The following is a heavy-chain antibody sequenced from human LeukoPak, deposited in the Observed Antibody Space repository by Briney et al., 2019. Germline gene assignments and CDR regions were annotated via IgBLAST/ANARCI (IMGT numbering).Heavy chain of an antibody. J-gene: IGHJ4*02. V-gene: IGHV4-34*01. CDR3: ARETPRYSSSWHLDY. D-gene: IGHD6-13*01. CDR1: GGSFSGYY. Sequence: PSETLSLTCAVSGGSFSGYYWSWIRQPPGKGLEWIGEINHSGSTNYNPSLKSRVTISVDTSKNQFSLKLSSVTAADTAVYYCARETPRYSSSWHLDYWGQGTLVTVSS. CDR2: INHSGST.